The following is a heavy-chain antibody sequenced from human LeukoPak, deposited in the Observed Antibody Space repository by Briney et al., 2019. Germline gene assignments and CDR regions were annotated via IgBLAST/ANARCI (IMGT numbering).Heavy chain of an antibody. CDR3: ARGWAAAAGI. V-gene: IGHV4-38-2*02. CDR2: IYHSGTT. J-gene: IGHJ3*02. CDR1: GYSINSGYY. D-gene: IGHD6-13*01. Sequence: SETLSLTCNVSGYSINSGYYWGWIRQPPGKGLEWIGSIYHSGTTYYNPSLKSRVTISVDTSKNQFSLKLSSVTAADTAVYYCARGWAAAAGIWGQGTMVTVSS.